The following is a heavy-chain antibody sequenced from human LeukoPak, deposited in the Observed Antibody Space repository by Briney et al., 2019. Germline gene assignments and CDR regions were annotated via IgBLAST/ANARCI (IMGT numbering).Heavy chain of an antibody. Sequence: GESLKISFKASGYRFTNYWIGWVRQMPGKGLEWIGITYPGDSDTKYSPSFQGQVTISADKSINTAYLQWSSLRASDTAMYYCARQGTIVAGTLGTTFDYWGQGTLLTVSS. CDR3: ARQGTIVAGTLGTTFDY. CDR2: TYPGDSDT. D-gene: IGHD5-12*01. CDR1: GYRFTNYW. V-gene: IGHV5-51*01. J-gene: IGHJ4*02.